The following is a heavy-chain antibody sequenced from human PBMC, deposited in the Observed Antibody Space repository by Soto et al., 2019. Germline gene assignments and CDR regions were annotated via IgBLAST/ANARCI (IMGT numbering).Heavy chain of an antibody. Sequence: QITLKESGPRLVKPTQTLTLTCTFSGFSLSTSGVGVGWIRQPPGKALEWLALIYWDDDKRYRPSLESRLTITKDTSKNQVVLTMTNMDPMDTATYYCAHRLLVWFGGMDAFDIWGQGTMVTVFS. CDR3: AHRLLVWFGGMDAFDI. CDR1: GFSLSTSGVG. J-gene: IGHJ3*02. V-gene: IGHV2-5*02. CDR2: IYWDDDK. D-gene: IGHD3-10*01.